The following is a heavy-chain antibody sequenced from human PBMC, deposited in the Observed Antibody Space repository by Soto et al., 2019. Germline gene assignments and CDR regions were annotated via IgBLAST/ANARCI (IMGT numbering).Heavy chain of an antibody. Sequence: QVQLVQSGAEVKKPGASVKVSCKASGYTFTGYYMHWVRQAPGQGLEWMGWINPNSGGTNYAQKFQGWVTMTRDTSISTAYMELSRLRSDDTAVYYCARGTLRVVVPAAGNWFDPWGQGTLVTVSS. CDR1: GYTFTGYY. D-gene: IGHD2-2*01. J-gene: IGHJ5*02. V-gene: IGHV1-2*04. CDR3: ARGTLRVVVPAAGNWFDP. CDR2: INPNSGGT.